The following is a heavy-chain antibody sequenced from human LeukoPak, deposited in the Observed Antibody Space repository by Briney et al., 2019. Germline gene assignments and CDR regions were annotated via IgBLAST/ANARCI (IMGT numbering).Heavy chain of an antibody. V-gene: IGHV3-53*01. CDR3: ARRAGAYSHPYDY. D-gene: IGHD4/OR15-4a*01. CDR2: IYSDNT. J-gene: IGHJ4*02. CDR1: GGSISSGDYS. Sequence: LSLTCTVSGGSISSGDYSWSWIRQPPGKGLEWVSFIYSDNTHYSDSVKGRFTISRDNSKNTLYLQMNSLRAEDTAVYYCARRAGAYSHPYDYWGQGTLVTVSS.